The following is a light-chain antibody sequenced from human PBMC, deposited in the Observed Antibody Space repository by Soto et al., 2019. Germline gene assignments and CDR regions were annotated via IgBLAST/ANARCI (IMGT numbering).Light chain of an antibody. Sequence: EIVLTQSPGTLSLSPGERATLSCRASQSFSSSYLAWYQQKPGQAPRLLIYAASSRATGIPDRFSGSVSGTDFTLTITRLEPEDFAVYYCQQRSNWQFTFGPGTKVDIE. CDR3: QQRSNWQFT. CDR2: AAS. J-gene: IGKJ3*01. V-gene: IGKV3D-20*02. CDR1: QSFSSSY.